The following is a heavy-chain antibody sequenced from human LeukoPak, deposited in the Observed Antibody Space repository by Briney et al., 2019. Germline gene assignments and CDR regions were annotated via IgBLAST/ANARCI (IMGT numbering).Heavy chain of an antibody. CDR1: GYSISSGYY. CDR3: ARGGYGDYDWFDP. V-gene: IGHV4-38-2*02. D-gene: IGHD4-17*01. Sequence: SETLSLTCTVSGYSISSGYYWGWIRQPPGKGLEWIGSIYHSGSTYYNPSLKSRVTISVDTPKNHFSLKLTSVTAADTAVYYCARGGYGDYDWFDPWGLGTLVTVSS. J-gene: IGHJ5*02. CDR2: IYHSGST.